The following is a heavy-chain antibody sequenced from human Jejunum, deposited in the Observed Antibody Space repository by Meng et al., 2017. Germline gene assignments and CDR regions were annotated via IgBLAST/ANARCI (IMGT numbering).Heavy chain of an antibody. Sequence: SVKVSCKASRYTFTGYYMHWVRQAPGQGLEWMGGINSNSGGTNYAQKFQGRVTMTRDTSISTACMELSRLRSDDTAVDYCARVDRYNWNDGGAFDTWGQGTMVTVSS. CDR3: ARVDRYNWNDGGAFDT. CDR1: RYTFTGYY. CDR2: INSNSGGT. J-gene: IGHJ3*02. V-gene: IGHV1-2*02. D-gene: IGHD1-1*01.